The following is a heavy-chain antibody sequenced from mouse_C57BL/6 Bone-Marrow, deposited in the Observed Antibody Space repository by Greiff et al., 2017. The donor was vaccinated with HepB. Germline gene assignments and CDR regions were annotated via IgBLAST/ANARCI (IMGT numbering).Heavy chain of an antibody. CDR1: GFNFTDYY. CDR2: IGPEDGET. D-gene: IGHD1-1*01. Sequence: VQLQQSGAELVKPGASVKLSCTASGFNFTDYYMHWVKQRTEQGLEWIGRIGPEDGETKYAPKFQGKATITADTSSNTAYLQLSSLTSEDTAVYYCALTTVVARYWYFDVWGTGTTVTVSS. V-gene: IGHV14-2*01. J-gene: IGHJ1*03. CDR3: ALTTVVARYWYFDV.